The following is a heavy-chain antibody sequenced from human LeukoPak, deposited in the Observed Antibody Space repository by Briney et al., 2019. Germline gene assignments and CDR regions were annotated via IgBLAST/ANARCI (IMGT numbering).Heavy chain of an antibody. J-gene: IGHJ4*02. CDR2: ISYDGSNK. CDR3: ARGIAAAVSPLDY. D-gene: IGHD6-13*01. Sequence: GGSLRLSCAASGFTFSSYGMHWVRQAPGKGLEWVAVISYDGSNKYYADSVKGRFTISRDNSKNTLYLQMNSLRAEDTAVYYCARGIAAAVSPLDYWGQGTLVTVSS. CDR1: GFTFSSYG. V-gene: IGHV3-30*03.